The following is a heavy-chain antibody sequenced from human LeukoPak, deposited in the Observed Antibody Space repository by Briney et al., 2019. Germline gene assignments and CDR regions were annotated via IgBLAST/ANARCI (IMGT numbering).Heavy chain of an antibody. CDR3: TTDDLRGVIYY. CDR2: IKSKTDGGTT. CDR1: GFTFSNAW. D-gene: IGHD3-10*01. J-gene: IGHJ4*02. Sequence: PGGSLRLSCAASGFTFSNAWMSWVRQAPGKGPEWVGRIKSKTDGGTTDYAAPVKGRFTISRDDSKNTLYLQMNSLKTEDTAVYYCTTDDLRGVIYYWGQGTLVTVSS. V-gene: IGHV3-15*01.